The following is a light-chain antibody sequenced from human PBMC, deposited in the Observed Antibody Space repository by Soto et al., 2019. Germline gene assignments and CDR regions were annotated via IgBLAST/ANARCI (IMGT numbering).Light chain of an antibody. V-gene: IGKV3-15*01. CDR3: QQYNGWPT. CDR2: GAS. J-gene: IGKJ1*01. CDR1: QSVSSN. Sequence: EIVMTQSPATLSVSPGERATLSCRASQSVSSNLAWYQQKPGQAPSLLIYGASTRATGVPARFSGSGSGTEFTLTISSLTSDDSAVYYRQQYNGWPTFGQGTKVDIK.